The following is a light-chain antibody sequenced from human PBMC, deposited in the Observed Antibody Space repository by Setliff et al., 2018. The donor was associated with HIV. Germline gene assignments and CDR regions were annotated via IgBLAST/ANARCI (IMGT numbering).Light chain of an antibody. Sequence: QSALTQPPSVSGSPGQSIIISCTGTTSYIGSYNRVSWYQQRPGTAPKLIIYEVNKRPSGVSNRFSGSKSGTTASLAISGLQADDEADYYCCSYVGSNIFVVFGTGTKVTVL. CDR1: TSYIGSYNR. CDR2: EVN. V-gene: IGLV2-23*02. CDR3: CSYVGSNIFVV. J-gene: IGLJ1*01.